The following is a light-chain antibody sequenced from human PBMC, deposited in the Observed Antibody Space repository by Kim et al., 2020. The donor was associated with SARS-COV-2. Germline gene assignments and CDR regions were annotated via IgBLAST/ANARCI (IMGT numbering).Light chain of an antibody. CDR3: KQYGSSPRT. V-gene: IGKV3-20*01. CDR2: ATS. CDR1: QSVSSSY. Sequence: EIVLTQSPGTLSLSPGERATLSCRASQSVSSSYLAWYQQKPGQAPRLLIYATSSRATGIPDRFRGGGSGTDFTLTISRLEPEDFAVYYCKQYGSSPRTFGQGTKLEI. J-gene: IGKJ2*01.